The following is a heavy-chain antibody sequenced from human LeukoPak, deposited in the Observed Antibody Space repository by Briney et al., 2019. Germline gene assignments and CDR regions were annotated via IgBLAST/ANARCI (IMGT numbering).Heavy chain of an antibody. Sequence: SETLSLTCTVSGGSISSGGYYWSWIRQPPGKGLEWIGYIYHSGSTYYNPSLKSRVTISVDRSKNQFSLELSSVTAADTAVYYCAREGGVYSGYDFNPFDYWGQGTLVTVSS. D-gene: IGHD5-12*01. V-gene: IGHV4-30-2*01. CDR1: GGSISSGGYY. CDR3: AREGGVYSGYDFNPFDY. CDR2: IYHSGST. J-gene: IGHJ4*02.